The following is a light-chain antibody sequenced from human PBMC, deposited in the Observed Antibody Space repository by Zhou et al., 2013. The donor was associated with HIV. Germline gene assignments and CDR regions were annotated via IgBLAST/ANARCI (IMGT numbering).Light chain of an antibody. Sequence: EIVMTQSPATLSVSPGERATLSCRASQSVSSNLAWYQQKPGQAPRLLIYGASTRATGIPARFSGSGSGADFTLTISSLEPEDFAVYYCQQRSTWPPKYTFGQGTKLEI. CDR1: QSVSSN. CDR3: QQRSTWPPKYT. CDR2: GAS. V-gene: IGKV3-15*01. J-gene: IGKJ2*01.